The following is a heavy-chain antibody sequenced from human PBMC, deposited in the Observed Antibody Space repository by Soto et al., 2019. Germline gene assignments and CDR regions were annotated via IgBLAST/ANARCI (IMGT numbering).Heavy chain of an antibody. D-gene: IGHD3-3*01. Sequence: TGGSLRLSCAASGFTFSSYGMHWVRQAPGKGLEWVAVIWYDGSNKYYADSVKGRFTISRDNSKNTLYLQMNSLRAEDTAVYYCATGGITIFGVAPYFDYWGQGTLVTVSS. CDR2: IWYDGSNK. V-gene: IGHV3-33*01. CDR3: ATGGITIFGVAPYFDY. CDR1: GFTFSSYG. J-gene: IGHJ4*02.